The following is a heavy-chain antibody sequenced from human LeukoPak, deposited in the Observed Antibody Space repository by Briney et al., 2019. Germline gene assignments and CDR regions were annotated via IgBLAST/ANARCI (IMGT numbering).Heavy chain of an antibody. CDR3: ASSSGWYINWFDP. J-gene: IGHJ5*02. Sequence: GGSLRLSCAASGFTFSSYGMHWVRQAPGKGLEWVAVIWYDGSNKYYADSVKGRFTISRDNSKNTLYLQMNSLRAEDTAVYYCASSSGWYINWFDPWGQGTLVTVSS. CDR2: IWYDGSNK. CDR1: GFTFSSYG. V-gene: IGHV3-33*01. D-gene: IGHD6-19*01.